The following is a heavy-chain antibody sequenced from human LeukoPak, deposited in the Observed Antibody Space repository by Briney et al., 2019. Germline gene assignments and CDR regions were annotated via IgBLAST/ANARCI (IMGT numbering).Heavy chain of an antibody. V-gene: IGHV3-33*06. CDR3: AKDSSASFYCGGGACYSNY. J-gene: IGHJ4*02. CDR1: GFTFSSYG. CDR2: IWYDGSNI. Sequence: GGSLRLSCAASGFTFSSYGMHWVRQAPGKGLEWVAVIWYDGSNIYYADSVKGRFTISRDNSKNTLYLQMNSLRTEDTAVYYCAKDSSASFYCGGGACYSNYWGQGTLVTVSS. D-gene: IGHD2-15*01.